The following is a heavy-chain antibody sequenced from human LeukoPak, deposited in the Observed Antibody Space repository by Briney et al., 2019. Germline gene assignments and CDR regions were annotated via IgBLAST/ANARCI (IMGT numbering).Heavy chain of an antibody. CDR3: ARDSYYYDSSGYRYFDL. V-gene: IGHV3-48*01. D-gene: IGHD3-22*01. Sequence: PGGSLRLSCAASGFTFSSYSMNWVRQAPGKGLEWVSYISSSSSTIYYADSVKGRFTISRDNAKNSLYLQMNSLRAEDTAVYYCARDSYYYDSSGYRYFDLWGRGTLVTVSS. CDR1: GFTFSSYS. J-gene: IGHJ2*01. CDR2: ISSSSSTI.